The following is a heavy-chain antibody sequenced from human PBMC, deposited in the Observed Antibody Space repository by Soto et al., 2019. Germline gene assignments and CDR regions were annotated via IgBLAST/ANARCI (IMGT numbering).Heavy chain of an antibody. CDR2: IYYSGST. J-gene: IGHJ5*02. V-gene: IGHV4-39*01. CDR3: ARLASGWFDP. CDR1: GGSISSSSYY. Sequence: SETLSLTCTVSGGSISSSSYYWGWIRQPPGKGLEWIGSIYYSGSTYYNPSLKSRVTISVDTSKNQFSLKLGSVTAADTAVYYCARLASGWFDPWGQGTLVTVSS.